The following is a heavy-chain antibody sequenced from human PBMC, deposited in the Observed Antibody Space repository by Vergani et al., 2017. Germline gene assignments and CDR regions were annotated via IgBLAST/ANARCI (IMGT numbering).Heavy chain of an antibody. J-gene: IGHJ4*02. CDR3: ARQGDNWNLDY. CDR2: ISSSSSTI. V-gene: IGHV3-48*01. Sequence: EVQLVESGGGLVQPGGSLRLSCAASGFTFSSSSMNWVRQAPGKGLEWVSYISSSSSTIYYADSVKGRFTISRDNAKNSLYLQMNSLRAEDTAVYYCARQGDNWNLDYWGQGTLVTVSS. CDR1: GFTFSSSS. D-gene: IGHD1-20*01.